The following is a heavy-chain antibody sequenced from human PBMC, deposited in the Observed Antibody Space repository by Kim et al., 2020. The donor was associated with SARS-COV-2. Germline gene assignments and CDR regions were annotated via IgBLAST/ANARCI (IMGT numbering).Heavy chain of an antibody. D-gene: IGHD5-12*01. V-gene: IGHV3-74*01. Sequence: GGSLRLSCAASGFTFSSYWMHWVRQAPGKGLVWVSRINSDGSSTSYADSVKGRFTISRDNAKNTLYLQMNSLRAEDTAVYYCARAGYSGYDWGWFDPWGQGTLVTVSS. J-gene: IGHJ5*02. CDR3: ARAGYSGYDWGWFDP. CDR2: INSDGSST. CDR1: GFTFSSYW.